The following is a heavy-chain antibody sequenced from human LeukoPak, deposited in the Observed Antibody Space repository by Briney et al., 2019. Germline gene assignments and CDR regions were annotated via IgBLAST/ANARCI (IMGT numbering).Heavy chain of an antibody. CDR1: GFIFSDYY. V-gene: IGHV3-11*01. CDR2: VSSTGGDK. Sequence: GGSLRLSCSASGFIFSDYYLSWIRQAPGKGLEWISYVSSTGGDKFYADPVKGRFTISRDNARNSLYMEMNDLIAEDTAFYYCARGENGSFDHWGQGTLVIVSS. J-gene: IGHJ4*02. D-gene: IGHD3-10*01. CDR3: ARGENGSFDH.